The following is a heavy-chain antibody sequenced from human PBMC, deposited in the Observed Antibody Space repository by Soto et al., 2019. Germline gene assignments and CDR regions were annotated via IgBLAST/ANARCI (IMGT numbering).Heavy chain of an antibody. CDR1: GFTFGDYA. CDR3: TSPSAQWLPRFDY. J-gene: IGHJ4*02. D-gene: IGHD6-19*01. CDR2: IRSKAYGGTT. Sequence: GGSLRLSCTDSGFTFGDYAMSWFRQAPGKGLEWVGFIRSKAYGGTTEYAASVKGRFTISRDDSKSIAYLQMNSLKTEDTAVYYCTSPSAQWLPRFDYWGQGTLVTVSS. V-gene: IGHV3-49*03.